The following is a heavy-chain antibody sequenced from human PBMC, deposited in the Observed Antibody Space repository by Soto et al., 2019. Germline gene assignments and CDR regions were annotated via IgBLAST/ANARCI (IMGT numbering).Heavy chain of an antibody. CDR3: TRDGPTYYYDSSGYSRDAFDI. D-gene: IGHD3-22*01. V-gene: IGHV3-49*04. Sequence: GGSLRLSCTAPGFTFGDYAMSWVRQAPGKGLEWVGFIRSKAYGGTTEYAASVKGRFNISRDDCKSIAYLQMNSLKTEDTAVYYCTRDGPTYYYDSSGYSRDAFDIWGQGTMVTVSS. CDR1: GFTFGDYA. CDR2: IRSKAYGGTT. J-gene: IGHJ3*02.